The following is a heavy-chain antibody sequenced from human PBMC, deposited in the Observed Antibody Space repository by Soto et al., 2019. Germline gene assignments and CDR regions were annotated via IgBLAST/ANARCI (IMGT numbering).Heavy chain of an antibody. CDR2: IVGNGGGI. D-gene: IGHD2-8*01. J-gene: IGHJ4*02. V-gene: IGHV3-23*01. CDR3: AKDRQPDGLWPFDH. Sequence: EVQLLESGGGLVQPGGSLRLSCAASGFTFSTYAMSWVRQAPGKGLEWVSGIVGNGGGISYADSVKGRFTISRDNSNNILYLQMHNLRAEDTAIYYCAKDRQPDGLWPFDHWGQGTLLTVSS. CDR1: GFTFSTYA.